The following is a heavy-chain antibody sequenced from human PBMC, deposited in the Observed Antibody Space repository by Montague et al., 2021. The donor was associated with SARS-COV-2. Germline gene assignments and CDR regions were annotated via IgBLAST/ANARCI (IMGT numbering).Heavy chain of an antibody. CDR3: ARVRDSSGHDY. V-gene: IGHV4-30-4*01. J-gene: IGHJ4*02. D-gene: IGHD3-22*01. CDR2: IFYSGSA. CDR1: GGSISSDDYY. Sequence: SETLSLTCTVSGGSISSDDYYWSWIRQPPGKGLEWIGYIFYSGSAYYSPSLGSRSTISIDASKNQFSLRLTSVTAADTAVYYCARVRDSSGHDYWGQGTLVTVSS.